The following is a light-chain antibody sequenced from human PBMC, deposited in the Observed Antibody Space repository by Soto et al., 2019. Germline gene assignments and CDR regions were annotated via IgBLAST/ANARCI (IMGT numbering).Light chain of an antibody. Sequence: QSALTQPPSVSGSPGQSVTISCTGTSSDVGSYNRVSWYQQPPGTAPTLMTYEVSNRPSGVPDRFSGSKSGNTASLTISGLQAEDEADYYCSLYTSSSTLFGGGTKLTV. CDR3: SLYTSSSTL. V-gene: IGLV2-18*01. J-gene: IGLJ2*01. CDR1: SSDVGSYNR. CDR2: EVS.